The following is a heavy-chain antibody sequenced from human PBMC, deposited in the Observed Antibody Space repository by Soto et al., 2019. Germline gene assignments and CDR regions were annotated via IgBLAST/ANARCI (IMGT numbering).Heavy chain of an antibody. CDR2: IKQDGSEK. CDR3: ARDPIVVVPAAIWYAFDI. D-gene: IGHD2-2*01. V-gene: IGHV3-7*01. CDR1: GFTFSSYW. Sequence: GGSLRLSCAASGFTFSSYWMSWVRQAPGKGLEWVANIKQDGSEKYYVDSVKGRFTISRDNAKNSLYLQMNSLRAEDTAVYYCARDPIVVVPAAIWYAFDIWGQGTMVTVSS. J-gene: IGHJ3*02.